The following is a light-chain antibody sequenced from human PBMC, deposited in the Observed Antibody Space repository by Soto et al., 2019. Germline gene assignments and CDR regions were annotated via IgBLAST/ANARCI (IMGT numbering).Light chain of an antibody. V-gene: IGKV3-20*01. CDR3: RQYSSSGT. Sequence: EIVLTQSPGTLSLSPGERATLSCRASQSVSKNYLAWYQQKPGQAHRLLIYGASNRSTGISDRFSGSGSGTDFTLTISRRETEDFAVSFGRQYSSSGTFGLGTKVEIK. CDR1: QSVSKNY. J-gene: IGKJ1*01. CDR2: GAS.